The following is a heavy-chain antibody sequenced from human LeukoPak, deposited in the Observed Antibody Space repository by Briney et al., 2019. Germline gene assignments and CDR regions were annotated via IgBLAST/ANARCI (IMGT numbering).Heavy chain of an antibody. D-gene: IGHD6-19*01. J-gene: IGHJ4*02. V-gene: IGHV3-30*18. CDR1: GFTFSSYG. CDR3: AKMRQWLIGYFDY. CDR2: ISYDGSAM. Sequence: GRSLRLPCAASGFTFSSYGMHWVRQAPGKGLEWVAVISYDGSAMYYADSVRGRFTISRDNPKNTLYLQMNSLRTEDTAVYHCAKMRQWLIGYFDYWGQGTLVTVSS.